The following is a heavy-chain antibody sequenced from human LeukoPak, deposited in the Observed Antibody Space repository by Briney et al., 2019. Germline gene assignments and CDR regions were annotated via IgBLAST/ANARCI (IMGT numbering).Heavy chain of an antibody. CDR3: ARGSARPPRTDFDY. V-gene: IGHV1-8*03. CDR1: GYTFTSYD. CDR2: MNPNSGNT. Sequence: ASVKVSCKASGYTFTSYDINWVRQATGQGLEWMGWMNPNSGNTGYAQKFQGRVTITRNTSISTAYMELSSLRSEDTAVYYCARGSARPPRTDFDYWGQGTLVTVSS. J-gene: IGHJ4*02. D-gene: IGHD2-8*02.